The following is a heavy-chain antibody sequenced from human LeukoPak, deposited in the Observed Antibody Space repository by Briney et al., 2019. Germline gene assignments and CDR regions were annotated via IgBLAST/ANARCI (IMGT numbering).Heavy chain of an antibody. CDR3: ARDAVYGEPSWHWFDS. CDR2: IYYSGRT. D-gene: IGHD3-10*02. Sequence: PSETLSLTCTVSGGSISSAGYYWAWIRQHPGKGLEWIGYIYYSGRTYYSPSLKSRVTISVDTSKNQFSLQLTSVTAADTAVYYCARDAVYGEPSWHWFDSWGQGTLVTVSS. V-gene: IGHV4-31*03. J-gene: IGHJ5*01. CDR1: GGSISSAGYY.